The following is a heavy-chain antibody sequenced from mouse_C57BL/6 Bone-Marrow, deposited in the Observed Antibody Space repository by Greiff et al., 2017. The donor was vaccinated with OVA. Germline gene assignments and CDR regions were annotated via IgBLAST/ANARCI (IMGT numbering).Heavy chain of an antibody. CDR1: GYAFSSSW. Sequence: VQLQQSGPELVKPGASVKISCKASGYAFSSSWMNWVKQRPGKGLEWIGRIYPGDGDTNYNGKFKGKATLTVDTSSSTAYMQLSSLTSEDSAVYYCARITTVPYWGQGTTLTVSS. J-gene: IGHJ2*01. D-gene: IGHD1-1*01. V-gene: IGHV1-82*01. CDR3: ARITTVPY. CDR2: IYPGDGDT.